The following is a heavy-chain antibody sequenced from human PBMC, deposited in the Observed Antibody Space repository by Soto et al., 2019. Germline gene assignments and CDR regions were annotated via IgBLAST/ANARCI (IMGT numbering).Heavy chain of an antibody. CDR1: GGSVSSYY. CDR3: ARYNSYAIDY. D-gene: IGHD2-8*01. Sequence: SETLSLTCTVSGGSVSSYYWSWIRQPPGKGLEWIANIHYSGTTNYNPSLASRVTISVDTSKNQFSLKMTSVTAADRAIYFCARYNSYAIDYWGRGTLVTVSS. V-gene: IGHV4-59*02. CDR2: IHYSGTT. J-gene: IGHJ4*02.